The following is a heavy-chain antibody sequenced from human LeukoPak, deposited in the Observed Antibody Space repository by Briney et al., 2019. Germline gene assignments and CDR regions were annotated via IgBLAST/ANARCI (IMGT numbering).Heavy chain of an antibody. D-gene: IGHD2-2*01. V-gene: IGHV1-69*06. CDR1: GGTVSSYD. J-gene: IGHJ4*02. CDR3: AGGRTDIVVVPATLRNYYFDY. CDR2: IMPMFGKA. Sequence: SVKVSCKASGGTVSSYDISWVRQAPGQGREWMGGIMPMFGKANYAQKFQGRVTTTADKATSTAYMELSSLRSEDTAVYYCAGGRTDIVVVPATLRNYYFDYWGQGTLVTVSS.